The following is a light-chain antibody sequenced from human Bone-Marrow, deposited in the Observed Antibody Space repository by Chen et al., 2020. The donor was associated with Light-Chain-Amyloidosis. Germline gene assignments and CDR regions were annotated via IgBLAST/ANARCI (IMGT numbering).Light chain of an antibody. V-gene: IGLV1-40*01. CDR1: SANTGTGYD. Sequence: QSVLTQPPSVSGAPGQRVPISCAGSSANTGTGYDVHWYQQPPGSAPKVIIYSNSNRPSGVPDRFSGSKSGTSASLVITGLQAEDEADYYCQTYDTTLSAPVFGGGTRLTVL. J-gene: IGLJ2*01. CDR3: QTYDTTLSAPV. CDR2: SNS.